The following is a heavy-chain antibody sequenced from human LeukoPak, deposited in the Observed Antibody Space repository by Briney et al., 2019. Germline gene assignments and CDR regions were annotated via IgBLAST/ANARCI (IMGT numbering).Heavy chain of an antibody. D-gene: IGHD6-19*01. J-gene: IGHJ4*02. CDR1: VFTVSSNY. V-gene: IGHV3-53*01. Sequence: GGSLRLSCAASVFTVSSNYMNWVRQAPGKGLERVSIIYSGGNTYYSDSVKGRFTISTNNTKNTLHIQMSSLRAEDTAVECCGRTLAGTGNFFDYWGQGTMVTVSS. CDR2: IYSGGNT. CDR3: GRTLAGTGNFFDY.